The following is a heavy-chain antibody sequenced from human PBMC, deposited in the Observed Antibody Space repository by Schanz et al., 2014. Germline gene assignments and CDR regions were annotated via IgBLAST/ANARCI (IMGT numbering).Heavy chain of an antibody. V-gene: IGHV3-23*04. CDR2: MNESHSTI. CDR3: LAPDYGMDV. J-gene: IGHJ6*02. Sequence: EVQLAESGGGLVQPGGSLRLSCAASGFSFSSYAMGWVRQARGKGLEWVSAMNESHSTIYYADSVRGRFTISRDNAKNSLFLQMNSLRAEDTAVYYCLAPDYGMDVWGQGTTVTVSS. CDR1: GFSFSSYA.